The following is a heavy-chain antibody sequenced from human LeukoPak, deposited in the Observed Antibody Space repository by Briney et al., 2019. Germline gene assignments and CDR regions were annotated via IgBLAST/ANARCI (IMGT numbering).Heavy chain of an antibody. Sequence: SVKVSCKASGGSLSSNIIGWVRQAPGQGLEWMGGIVPIFGKTKYAQKFQGRVTITTDESSSTAYMELSSLRSDDTAIYYCARGWGIPAPISWFDPWGQGTLVTVSS. CDR3: ARGWGIPAPISWFDP. J-gene: IGHJ5*02. D-gene: IGHD2-2*01. CDR1: GGSLSSNI. CDR2: IVPIFGKT. V-gene: IGHV1-69*05.